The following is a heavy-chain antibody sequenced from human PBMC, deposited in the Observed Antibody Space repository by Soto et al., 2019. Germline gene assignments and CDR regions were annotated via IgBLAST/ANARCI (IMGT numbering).Heavy chain of an antibody. V-gene: IGHV3-30-3*01. J-gene: IGHJ4*02. CDR3: ARAGTYYYDSSGPFDY. D-gene: IGHD3-22*01. Sequence: PGGSLRLSCAASGFTFSSYAMHWVRQAPGKGLEWVAVISYDGSNKYYADSVKGRFTISRDNSKNTLYLQMNSLRAEDTAVYYCARAGTYYYDSSGPFDYWGQGTLVTVSS. CDR2: ISYDGSNK. CDR1: GFTFSSYA.